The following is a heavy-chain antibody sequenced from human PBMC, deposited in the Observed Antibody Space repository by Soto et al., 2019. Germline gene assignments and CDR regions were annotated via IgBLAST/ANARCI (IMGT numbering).Heavy chain of an antibody. CDR2: ISSSSSYI. D-gene: IGHD6-6*01. Sequence: PGGSLRLSCAASGFTFSSYSMNWVRQAPGKGLEWVSSISSSSSYIYYADSVKGRFTISRDNAKNSLYLQMNSLRAEDTAVYYCARDFIGFVAARPGPWGQGTLVTLSS. V-gene: IGHV3-21*01. CDR3: ARDFIGFVAARPGP. J-gene: IGHJ5*02. CDR1: GFTFSSYS.